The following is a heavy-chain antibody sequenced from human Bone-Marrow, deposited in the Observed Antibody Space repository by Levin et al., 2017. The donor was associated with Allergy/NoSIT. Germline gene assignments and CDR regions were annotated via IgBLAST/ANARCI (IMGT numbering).Heavy chain of an antibody. CDR1: GFTFSSYA. D-gene: IGHD3-22*01. J-gene: IGHJ4*02. Sequence: PGGSLRLSCAASGFTFSSYAMSWVRQAPGKGLEWVSAISGSGGSTYYADSVKVRFTISRDNSKNTLYLQMNSLRAEDTAVYYCAKDNYYDSSGYSAILDYWGQGTLVTVSS. V-gene: IGHV3-23*01. CDR2: ISGSGGST. CDR3: AKDNYYDSSGYSAILDY.